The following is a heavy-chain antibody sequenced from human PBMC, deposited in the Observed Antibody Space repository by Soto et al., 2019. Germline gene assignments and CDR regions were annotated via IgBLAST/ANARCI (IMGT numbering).Heavy chain of an antibody. CDR2: IYYSGST. J-gene: IGHJ1*01. CDR1: GGSISSYY. CDR3: ARYASSSSFGH. D-gene: IGHD6-13*01. V-gene: IGHV4-59*01. Sequence: SETLSLTCTVSGGSISSYYWSWIRQPPGKGLEWIGYIYYSGSTNYNPSLKSRVTISVDTSKNQFSLKLSSVTAADTAVYYCARYASSSSFGHWGQGTLVTVSS.